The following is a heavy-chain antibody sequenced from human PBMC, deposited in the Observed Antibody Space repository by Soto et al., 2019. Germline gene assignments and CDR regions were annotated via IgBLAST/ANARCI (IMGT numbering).Heavy chain of an antibody. J-gene: IGHJ6*03. CDR1: GYTFTSYY. V-gene: IGHV1-46*03. CDR2: INPSGGST. D-gene: IGHD2-15*01. Sequence: ASVKVSCKASGYTFTSYYMHWVRQAPGQGLEWMGIINPSGGSTSYAQKFQGRVTMTRDTSTSTVYMELSSLRSEDTAVYYCARDPGWPLVYYYMDVWGKGTTVTVSS. CDR3: ARDPGWPLVYYYMDV.